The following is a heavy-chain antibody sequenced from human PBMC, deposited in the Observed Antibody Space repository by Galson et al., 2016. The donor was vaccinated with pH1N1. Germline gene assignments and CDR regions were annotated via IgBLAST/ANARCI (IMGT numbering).Heavy chain of an antibody. CDR1: Y. CDR2: IDPRGGGT. V-gene: IGHV1-46*01. J-gene: IGHJ4*02. CDR3: ARDLARQHDS. Sequence: YIHWVRQAPGQGLEWLGVIDPRGGGTTYAPKFQGRVTMTSDTSTNTVSMELSSLKSDDTAVYPCARDLARQHDSWGQGTLVTVSS.